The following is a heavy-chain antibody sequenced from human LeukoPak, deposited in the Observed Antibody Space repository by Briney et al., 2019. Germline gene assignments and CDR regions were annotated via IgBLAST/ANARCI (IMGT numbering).Heavy chain of an antibody. D-gene: IGHD6-13*01. V-gene: IGHV4-61*02. J-gene: IGHJ4*02. CDR3: ARGYTGTHFDF. CDR2: ISTSGAT. Sequence: SQTLSLTCNVSGGSVTSGSYYWTWIRQPAGKGLEWIGRISTSGATKYNPSLKSRVTISIDMSKNQFSLKLNSVTAADTAVYYCARGYTGTHFDFWGQGTLVTVSS. CDR1: GGSVTSGSYY.